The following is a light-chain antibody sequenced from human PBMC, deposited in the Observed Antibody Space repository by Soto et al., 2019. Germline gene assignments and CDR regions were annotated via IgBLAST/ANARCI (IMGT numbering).Light chain of an antibody. Sequence: DIQMTQSPSSLSASVGDRFTITCRASQTISSWLAWYQQKPGKAPKLLIYKASTLKSGVPSRFSGSGSGTEFTLTISSLQPGDFATYYCQQYNSYPWTFGQGTKVDIK. CDR2: KAS. J-gene: IGKJ1*01. V-gene: IGKV1-5*03. CDR1: QTISSW. CDR3: QQYNSYPWT.